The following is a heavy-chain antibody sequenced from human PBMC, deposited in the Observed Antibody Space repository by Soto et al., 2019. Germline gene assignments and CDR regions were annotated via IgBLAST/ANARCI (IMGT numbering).Heavy chain of an antibody. CDR1: GYTFTSYG. J-gene: IGHJ4*02. CDR2: ISDYNGNT. D-gene: IGHD6-25*01. Sequence: QVQLVQSGAEVKKPGASVKVSCKASGYTFTSYGISWVRQAPGQGLEWMGWISDYNGNTNSAQKLQGRVTMTTDTSTSRADMELRSLRSDATAVYYCARGAVAPASVDYWGQGTLVTVSS. CDR3: ARGAVAPASVDY. V-gene: IGHV1-18*01.